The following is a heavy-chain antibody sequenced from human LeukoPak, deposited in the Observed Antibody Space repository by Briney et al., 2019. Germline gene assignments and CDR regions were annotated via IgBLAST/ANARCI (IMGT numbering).Heavy chain of an antibody. CDR3: VRDLLSSGWYGGAFDP. CDR1: GGSISSGGYY. CDR2: IYYSGST. D-gene: IGHD6-19*01. Sequence: SETLSLTCTVSGGSISSGGYYWSWIRQHPGKGLEWIGYIYYSGSTYYNPSLKSRVTISVDTPKNQFSLKLSSVTAADTAVYYCVRDLLSSGWYGGAFDPWGQGTLVTVSS. J-gene: IGHJ5*02. V-gene: IGHV4-31*03.